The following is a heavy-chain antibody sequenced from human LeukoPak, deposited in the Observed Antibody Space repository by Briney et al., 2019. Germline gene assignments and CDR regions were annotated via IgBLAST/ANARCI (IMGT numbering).Heavy chain of an antibody. Sequence: GGSLRLSCAASGFTFSSYWMSWVRQAPGKGLEWVANIKQDGSEKYYVDSVKGRFTISRDNAKNSQYLQMNSLRAEDTGVYYCAASYYDFWSGYRPPDYWGEGTLVTVSS. J-gene: IGHJ4*02. CDR1: GFTFSSYW. V-gene: IGHV3-7*01. D-gene: IGHD3-3*01. CDR2: IKQDGSEK. CDR3: AASYYDFWSGYRPPDY.